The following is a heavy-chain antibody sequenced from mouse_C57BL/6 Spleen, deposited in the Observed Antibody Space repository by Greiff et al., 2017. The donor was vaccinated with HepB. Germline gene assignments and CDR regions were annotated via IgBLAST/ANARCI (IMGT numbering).Heavy chain of an antibody. CDR1: GFSLTSYG. J-gene: IGHJ2*01. D-gene: IGHD4-1*01. CDR2: IWSDGST. CDR3: ARHGPGRGFDY. V-gene: IGHV2-6-1*01. Sequence: QVHVKQSGPGLVAPSQSLSITCTVSGFSLTSYGVHWVRQPPGKGLEWLVVIWSDGSTTYNSALKSRLSISKDNSKGQVFLKMNSLQTDDTAMYYCARHGPGRGFDYWGQGTTLTVSS.